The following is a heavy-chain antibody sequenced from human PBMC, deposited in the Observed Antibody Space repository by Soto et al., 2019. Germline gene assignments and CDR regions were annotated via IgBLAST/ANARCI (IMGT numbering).Heavy chain of an antibody. V-gene: IGHV1-58*02. Sequence: SVKVSCKASGFDFGSFGIQFLRQTRGRGLEWIGWIVVASGRTNYARQFQGRVAFSRDMSSTTAYMDLYDLKSDDTAVYFCSAAHPHTAIGWPVWGQGTTVTVSS. D-gene: IGHD4-17*01. CDR1: GFDFGSFG. J-gene: IGHJ6*02. CDR3: SAAHPHTAIGWPV. CDR2: IVVASGRT.